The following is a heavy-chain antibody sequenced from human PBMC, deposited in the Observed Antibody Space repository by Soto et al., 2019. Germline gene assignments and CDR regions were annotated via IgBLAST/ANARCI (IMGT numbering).Heavy chain of an antibody. J-gene: IGHJ4*02. Sequence: QLQLQESGPGLVKPSETLSLTCTVSGDSISTSNFYWGWIRQPPGTGLEWIGAINYSGNTFYNPSLKSRVTISVDTSKNQFSLKLRSVTTADTAVYYCARHPELDYWGQGTLVTVSS. V-gene: IGHV4-39*01. CDR3: ARHPELDY. CDR1: GDSISTSNFY. CDR2: INYSGNT.